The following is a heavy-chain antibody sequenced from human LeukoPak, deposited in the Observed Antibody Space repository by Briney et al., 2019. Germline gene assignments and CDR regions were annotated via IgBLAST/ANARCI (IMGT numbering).Heavy chain of an antibody. D-gene: IGHD3-16*01. CDR1: GDSISNYY. J-gene: IGHJ4*02. Sequence: SETLSLTCTVSGDSISNYYWSWIRQPPGKGLEWIGYVHYYGSTNYNPSLKSRVTISADTSKNQFSLKLSSVTAADTAVYYCARYIWGSYPTFEDYWGQGSLVTVSS. CDR3: ARYIWGSYPTFEDY. V-gene: IGHV4-59*01. CDR2: VHYYGST.